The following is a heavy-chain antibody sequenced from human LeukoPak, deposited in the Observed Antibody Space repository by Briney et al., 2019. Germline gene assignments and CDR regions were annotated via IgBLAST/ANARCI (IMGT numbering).Heavy chain of an antibody. J-gene: IGHJ4*02. D-gene: IGHD5-24*01. Sequence: ASVKVSCKASGGTFSSYAISWVRQAPGQGLEWMGRIIPIFSTANYAQKFQGRVTITTDESTSTAYMELSSLRSEDTAVYYCASSFPGGKMATISYWGQGTLVTVSS. CDR2: IIPIFSTA. CDR1: GGTFSSYA. CDR3: ASSFPGGKMATISY. V-gene: IGHV1-69*05.